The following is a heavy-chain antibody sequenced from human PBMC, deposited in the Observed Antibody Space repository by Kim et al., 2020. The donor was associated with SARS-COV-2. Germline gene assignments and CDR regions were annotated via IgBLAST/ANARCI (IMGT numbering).Heavy chain of an antibody. V-gene: IGHV1-24*01. J-gene: IGHJ4*02. D-gene: IGHD5-12*01. Sequence: YAQKFQGRVTMTEDTSTDTAYMELSSLRSEDTAVYYCATDRGDSGYDFDYWGQGTLVTVSS. CDR3: ATDRGDSGYDFDY.